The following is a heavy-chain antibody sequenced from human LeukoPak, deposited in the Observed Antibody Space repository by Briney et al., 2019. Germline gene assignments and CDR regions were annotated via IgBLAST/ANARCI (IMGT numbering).Heavy chain of an antibody. CDR1: GFTFYSHS. D-gene: IGHD3-16*02. CDR2: ISSSSDYR. V-gene: IGHV3-21*01. J-gene: IGHJ4*02. Sequence: GGSLRLSCAASGFTFYSHSMNWVRQTPGKGLEWVSSISSSSDYRDYADSVKGRFTISRDNAKNSLYLQMNSLRVEDTAVYYCASRSEFDYWGQGTLVTVSS. CDR3: ASRSEFDY.